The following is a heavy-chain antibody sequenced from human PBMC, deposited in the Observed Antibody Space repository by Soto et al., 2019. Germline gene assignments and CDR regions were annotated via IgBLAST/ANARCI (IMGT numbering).Heavy chain of an antibody. CDR3: ARSGGNYPHWDFEL. J-gene: IGHJ2*01. CDR1: GYTFSGSA. V-gene: IGHV1-3*01. D-gene: IGHD2-15*01. Sequence: QLQLVQSGAEVKKPGASVKVSCQASGYTFSGSAVHWVRQAPGQRLEWLGWLHVGNGYTKVSETFEDRVTFSRDTSANTAYMELSSLRLEDTAVFYCARSGGNYPHWDFELWGRGTLVTVSS. CDR2: LHVGNGYT.